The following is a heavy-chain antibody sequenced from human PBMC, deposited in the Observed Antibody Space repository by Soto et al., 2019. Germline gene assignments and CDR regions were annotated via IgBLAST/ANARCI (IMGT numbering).Heavy chain of an antibody. J-gene: IGHJ4*02. CDR1: GYSFTSYW. Sequence: GESLKISCKGPGYSFTSYWINLVRQMPGKGLEWMGRIDPGDSQTYYSPSFRGHVTISATKSITTVFLQWSSLRASDTAMYYCARQIYDSDTGPNFQYYFDSWGQGTPVTVSS. D-gene: IGHD3-22*01. CDR3: ARQIYDSDTGPNFQYYFDS. V-gene: IGHV5-10-1*01. CDR2: IDPGDSQT.